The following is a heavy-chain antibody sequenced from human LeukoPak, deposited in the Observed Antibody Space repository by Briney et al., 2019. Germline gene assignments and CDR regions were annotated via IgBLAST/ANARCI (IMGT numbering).Heavy chain of an antibody. D-gene: IGHD3-10*01. V-gene: IGHV4-59*08. J-gene: IGHJ4*02. CDR1: GGSISSYY. CDR2: IYYSGST. CDR3: ASTPPAQYGSGSPLSN. Sequence: SEILSLTCTVSGGSISSYYWSWIRQPPGKGLEWIGYIYYSGSTTYNPSLTSPVTISVDTSKNQFSLKLSSVTAADTAVYYCASTPPAQYGSGSPLSNWGQRTLVTASS.